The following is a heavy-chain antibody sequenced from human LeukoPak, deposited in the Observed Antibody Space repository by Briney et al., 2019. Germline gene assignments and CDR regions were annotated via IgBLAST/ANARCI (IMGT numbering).Heavy chain of an antibody. CDR3: AKHRDLGY. CDR1: SSYY. D-gene: IGHD2-21*01. J-gene: IGHJ4*02. Sequence: SSYYWGWIRQAPGKGLEWVAFIRYDGSNKYYADSVKGRFTISRDNSKNTLYLQMNSLRAEDTAVYYCAKHRDLGYWGQGTLVTVSS. V-gene: IGHV3-30*02. CDR2: IRYDGSNK.